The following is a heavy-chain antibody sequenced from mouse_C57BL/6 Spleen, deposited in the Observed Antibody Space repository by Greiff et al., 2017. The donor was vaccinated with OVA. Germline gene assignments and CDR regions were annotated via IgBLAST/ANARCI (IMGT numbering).Heavy chain of an antibody. CDR2: IDPEDGET. Sequence: EVQLQQSGAELVKPGASVKLSCTASGFNIKDYYMHWVKQRTEQGLEWIGRIDPEDGETKYATKFQGKATITADTSSNTAYLQLSSQTSEDTAVYYCARSDGGYYGSSYRYFDVWGTGTTVTVSS. CDR3: ARSDGGYYGSSYRYFDV. D-gene: IGHD1-1*01. CDR1: GFNIKDYY. V-gene: IGHV14-2*01. J-gene: IGHJ1*03.